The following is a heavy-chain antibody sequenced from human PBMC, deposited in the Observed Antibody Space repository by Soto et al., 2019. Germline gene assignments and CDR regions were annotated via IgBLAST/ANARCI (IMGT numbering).Heavy chain of an antibody. D-gene: IGHD6-13*01. CDR3: ATRYSSSWRAFDY. J-gene: IGHJ4*02. CDR1: GFTFSSYA. V-gene: IGHV3-23*01. CDR2: ISGSGGST. Sequence: GGSLRLSCAASGFTFSSYAMSWVRQAPGKGLEWVSAISGSGGSTYYADSVKGRFTISRDNSKNTLYLQMNSLRAEDTAVYYCATRYSSSWRAFDYWGQGTLVTVSS.